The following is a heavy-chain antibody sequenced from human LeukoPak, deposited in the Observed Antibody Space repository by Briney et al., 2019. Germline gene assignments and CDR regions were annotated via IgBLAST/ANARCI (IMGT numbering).Heavy chain of an antibody. J-gene: IGHJ6*03. Sequence: KTSETLSLTCAVYGGSFSGYYWSWIRQPPGKGLEWIGEINHSGSTNYNPSLKSRVTISVDTSKNQFSLKLSSVTAADTAVYYCARVIMTYDSSGYWTSWRNYYYYYYMDVWGKGTTVTISS. V-gene: IGHV4-34*01. CDR1: GGSFSGYY. CDR3: ARVIMTYDSSGYWTSWRNYYYYYYMDV. CDR2: INHSGST. D-gene: IGHD3-22*01.